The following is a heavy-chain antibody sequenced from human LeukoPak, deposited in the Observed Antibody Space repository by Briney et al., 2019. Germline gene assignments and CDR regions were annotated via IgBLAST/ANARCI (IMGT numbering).Heavy chain of an antibody. V-gene: IGHV3-7*03. CDR2: IKQDGSEK. Sequence: GGSLRLSCAASGFTFSSYWMSWVRQAPGKGLEWVANIKQDGSEKYYVDSVKGRFTISRDNAKNSLYLQMNSLRAEDTAVYYCARYIVVVVAATGDLDYWAREPWSPSPQ. CDR3: ARYIVVVVAATGDLDY. J-gene: IGHJ4*02. CDR1: GFTFSSYW. D-gene: IGHD2-15*01.